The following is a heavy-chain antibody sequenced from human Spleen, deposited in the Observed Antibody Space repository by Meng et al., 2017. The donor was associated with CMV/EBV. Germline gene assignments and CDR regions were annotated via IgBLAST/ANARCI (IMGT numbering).Heavy chain of an antibody. CDR1: GFTFSDYY. D-gene: IGHD6-6*01. CDR3: AKDLLIAARESYFDY. CDR2: ISGSGGST. V-gene: IGHV3-23*01. Sequence: SGFTFSDYYMSWIRQAPGKGLEWVSAISGSGGSTYYADSVKGRFTISRDNSKNTLYLQMNSLRAEDTAVYYCAKDLLIAARESYFDYWGQGTLVTVSS. J-gene: IGHJ4*02.